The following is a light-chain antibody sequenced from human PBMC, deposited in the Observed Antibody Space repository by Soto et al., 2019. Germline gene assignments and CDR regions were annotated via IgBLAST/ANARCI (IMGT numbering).Light chain of an antibody. V-gene: IGKV1-39*01. CDR3: QQSYSTPRT. Sequence: DIQMTQSPSSLSASVGDRVTITCRASQSISSYLNWYQQKPGKAPKLLIYDASSLHSGVPSRFSGSGSGTDFTLTISSLQPEDFATYYCQQSYSTPRTVGQGTKLEIK. CDR2: DAS. CDR1: QSISSY. J-gene: IGKJ2*01.